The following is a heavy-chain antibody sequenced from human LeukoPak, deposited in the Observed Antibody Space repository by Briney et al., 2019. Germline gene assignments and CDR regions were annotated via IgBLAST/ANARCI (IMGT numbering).Heavy chain of an antibody. CDR2: SDT. D-gene: IGHD2-2*01. J-gene: IGHJ4*02. V-gene: IGHV5-51*01. Sequence: SDTRYSPSFQGQVTISADKSISTAYLQWSSLKASDTAMYYCARQDIVVVPAAGIPHNLYDYWGQGTLVTVSS. CDR3: ARQDIVVVPAAGIPHNLYDY.